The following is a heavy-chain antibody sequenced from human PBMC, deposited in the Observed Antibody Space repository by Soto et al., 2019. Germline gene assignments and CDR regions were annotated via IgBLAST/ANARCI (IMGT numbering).Heavy chain of an antibody. Sequence: GGSLRLSCAASGFTFSSYAMSWVRQAPGKGLEWVSAISGSGGSTYYADSVKGRFTISRDNSKNTLYLQMNSLRAEDTAVYYCAKAEQWLVHFSYGSEYFQHWGQGTLVTVSS. D-gene: IGHD6-19*01. CDR3: AKAEQWLVHFSYGSEYFQH. CDR1: GFTFSSYA. J-gene: IGHJ1*01. CDR2: ISGSGGST. V-gene: IGHV3-23*01.